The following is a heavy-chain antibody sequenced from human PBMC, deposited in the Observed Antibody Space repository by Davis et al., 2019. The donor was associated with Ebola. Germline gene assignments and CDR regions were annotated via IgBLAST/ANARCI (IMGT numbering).Heavy chain of an antibody. CDR2: IKQDGSEK. CDR1: GFTFSSYW. Sequence: GESLKISCAASGFTFSSYWMSWVRQAPGKGLEWVANIKQDGSEKYYVDSVKGRFTISRDNAKNSLYLQMNSLRAEDTAIYYCAKYITTSPSRYFDPWGQGILVTVSS. D-gene: IGHD3-3*01. J-gene: IGHJ5*02. CDR3: AKYITTSPSRYFDP. V-gene: IGHV3-7*03.